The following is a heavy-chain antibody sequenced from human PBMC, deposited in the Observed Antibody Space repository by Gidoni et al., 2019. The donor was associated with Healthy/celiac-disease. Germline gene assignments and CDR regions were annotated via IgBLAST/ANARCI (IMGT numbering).Heavy chain of an antibody. Sequence: QVQLQESGPGLVKPSQTLSLTCTVSGGSISSGGYYWSWIRQHPGKGLEWIGYIYYSGSTYYNPSLKSRVTISVDTSKNQFSLKLSSVTAADTAVYYCARVFCPKVNDFWSGYGLDWYFDLWGRGTLVTVSS. CDR2: IYYSGST. J-gene: IGHJ2*01. V-gene: IGHV4-31*03. CDR3: ARVFCPKVNDFWSGYGLDWYFDL. D-gene: IGHD3-3*01. CDR1: GGSISSGGYY.